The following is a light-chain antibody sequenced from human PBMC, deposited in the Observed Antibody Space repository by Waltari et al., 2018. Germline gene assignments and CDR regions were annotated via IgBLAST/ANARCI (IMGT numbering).Light chain of an antibody. V-gene: IGLV1-44*01. CDR1: RSNIGSNN. Sequence: QSVLTQPPSTSGTPGPRVTTPCSGSRSNIGSNNVNWYQQLPGTPPKLLIYSNNLRPSGVPDRFSGSKSGTSAALAISGLQSEDEADYYWAAWDDSLNGVVFGGGTKLTVL. J-gene: IGLJ2*01. CDR2: SNN. CDR3: AAWDDSLNGVV.